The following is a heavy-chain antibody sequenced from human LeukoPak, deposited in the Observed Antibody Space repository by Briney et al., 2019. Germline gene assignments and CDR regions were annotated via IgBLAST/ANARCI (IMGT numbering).Heavy chain of an antibody. J-gene: IGHJ4*02. V-gene: IGHV1-18*01. CDR2: ISGYNGNT. CDR1: GYSFTSYG. CDR3: AREVDY. Sequence: GASVKVSCKTSGYSFTSYGISWVRQAPGQGLEWMGWISGYNGNTNYAQKFQGRVTMTTDTSTTTVYMELRSLRSDDTAVYYCAREVDYWGQGTLVTVSS.